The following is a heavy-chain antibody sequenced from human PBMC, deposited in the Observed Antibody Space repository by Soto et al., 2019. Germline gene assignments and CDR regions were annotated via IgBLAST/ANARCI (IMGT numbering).Heavy chain of an antibody. CDR2: IYHSGST. CDR1: GGSISSSNW. CDR3: ARVYYGSVYWYFDL. Sequence: PSETLSLTCAVSGGSISSSNWWSWVRQPPGKGLEWIGEIYHSGSTNYNPSLKSRVTISVDKSKNQFSLKLSSVTAADTAVYYCARVYYGSVYWYFDLWGRGTLVTVSS. J-gene: IGHJ2*01. V-gene: IGHV4-4*02. D-gene: IGHD3-10*01.